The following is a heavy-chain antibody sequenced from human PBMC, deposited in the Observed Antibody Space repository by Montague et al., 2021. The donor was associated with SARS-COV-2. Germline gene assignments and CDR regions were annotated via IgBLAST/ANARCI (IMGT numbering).Heavy chain of an antibody. J-gene: IGHJ6*02. V-gene: IGHV4-34*01. D-gene: IGHD3-10*01. Sequence: SETLSLTCAVYGGSFGGYDWTWIRQSPGKGLEWIGEINQSGNTKYTPSLKSRVTISVDTSKNQFSLKLSSVTAADTAVYYCARDNYIWFGEQRVYYCYGIDGWGQGSSVTVSS. CDR3: ARDNYIWFGEQRVYYCYGIDG. CDR2: INQSGNT. CDR1: GGSFGGYD.